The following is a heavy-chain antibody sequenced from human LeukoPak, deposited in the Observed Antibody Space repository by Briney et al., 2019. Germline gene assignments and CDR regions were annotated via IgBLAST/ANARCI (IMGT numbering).Heavy chain of an antibody. CDR3: AKATGYLL. Sequence: GGSLRLSCAASGFTFSNYAMSWLRQAPGKGLEWVSTIGNSGGSTYYADSVEGRFTIARDDPENTLFLQMNSLRAEDTAVYYCAKATGYLLWGQGTLVTVSS. J-gene: IGHJ4*02. CDR1: GFTFSNYA. CDR2: IGNSGGST. D-gene: IGHD1-14*01. V-gene: IGHV3-23*01.